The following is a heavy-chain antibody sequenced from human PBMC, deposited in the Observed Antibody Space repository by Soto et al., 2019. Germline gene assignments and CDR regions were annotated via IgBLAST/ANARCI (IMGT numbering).Heavy chain of an antibody. CDR1: GFTFSSYA. D-gene: IGHD2-15*01. V-gene: IGHV3-23*01. CDR3: AKGSGGSRPYYFDY. Sequence: GGSLRLSCAASGFTFSSYAMSWVRQAPGKGLEWVSAITGSGGSTYYADSVKGRFTISRDNSKSTLFLQMSSLRGEDMAVYYCAKGSGGSRPYYFDYWGQGTLVTVSS. CDR2: ITGSGGST. J-gene: IGHJ4*02.